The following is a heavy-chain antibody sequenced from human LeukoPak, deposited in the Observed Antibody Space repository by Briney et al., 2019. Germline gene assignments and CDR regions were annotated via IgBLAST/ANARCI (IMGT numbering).Heavy chain of an antibody. J-gene: IGHJ2*01. CDR1: GFTFSSYA. D-gene: IGHD2-21*01. V-gene: IGHV3-23*01. CDR3: AKAQHIVVVPDL. Sequence: GGSLRLSCAASGFTFSSYAMSWVRQAPGKGLEWVSTISSSGGSTYYADSVKGRFTISRDNSRSTLYLQMNSLRAEDTAVYYCAKAQHIVVVPDLWGRGTLVTVSS. CDR2: ISSSGGST.